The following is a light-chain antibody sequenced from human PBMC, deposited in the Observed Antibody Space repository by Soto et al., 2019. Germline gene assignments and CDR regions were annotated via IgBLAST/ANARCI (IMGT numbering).Light chain of an antibody. CDR2: DND. V-gene: IGLV1-51*01. J-gene: IGLJ2*01. CDR3: GTWDSSLSVVL. CDR1: SSNIGNNY. Sequence: QSVLTQPPSVSAAPGQKVTISCSGSSSNIGNNYVSWYQQLPGTAPKLLIYDNDKRPSGIPDRFSGSKSGPSATLGITGLQTGDEADYYCGTWDSSLSVVLFGGGTKVTVL.